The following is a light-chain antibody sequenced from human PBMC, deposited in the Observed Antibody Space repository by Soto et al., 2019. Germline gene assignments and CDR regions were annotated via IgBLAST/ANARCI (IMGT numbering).Light chain of an antibody. Sequence: QSALTQPASVSGSPGQSITISCTGTSSDVGSYNSVSWYQQHPGKAPKLMIYDVNNRPSGVSTRFSGSKSGNTASLTISGLQAEDEGDYYCSSYTTSRHVVFGGGTKLTVL. CDR3: SSYTTSRHVV. J-gene: IGLJ2*01. V-gene: IGLV2-14*01. CDR1: SSDVGSYNS. CDR2: DVN.